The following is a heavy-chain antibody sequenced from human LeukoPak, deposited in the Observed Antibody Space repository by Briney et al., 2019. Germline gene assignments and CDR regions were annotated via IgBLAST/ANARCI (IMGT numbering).Heavy chain of an antibody. Sequence: GGSLRLSCAASGFTFSSYAMSWVRQAPGKGLEWVSAIRGSGGSTYYADSVKGRFTISRDNSKNTLYLQMNSLRAEDTAVYYCAKYYYDFWSGYPRYGMDVWGQGTTVTVSS. J-gene: IGHJ6*02. CDR1: GFTFSSYA. CDR3: AKYYYDFWSGYPRYGMDV. CDR2: IRGSGGST. D-gene: IGHD3-3*01. V-gene: IGHV3-23*01.